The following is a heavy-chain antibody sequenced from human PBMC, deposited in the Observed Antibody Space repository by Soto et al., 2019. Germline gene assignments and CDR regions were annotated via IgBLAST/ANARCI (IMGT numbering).Heavy chain of an antibody. CDR2: IYYSGST. Sequence: SETLSLTCTVSGGSISSGGYYWSWIRQHPGKGLEWIGYIYYSGSTYYNPSLKSRVTISVDTSKNQFSLKLSSVTAADTAVYYCARVGGRVAFGVFWFDPWGQGTLVTVSS. D-gene: IGHD3-10*01. CDR1: GGSISSGGYY. V-gene: IGHV4-31*03. J-gene: IGHJ5*02. CDR3: ARVGGRVAFGVFWFDP.